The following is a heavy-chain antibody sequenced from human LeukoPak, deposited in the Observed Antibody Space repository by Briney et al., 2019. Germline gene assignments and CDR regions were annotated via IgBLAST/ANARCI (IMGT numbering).Heavy chain of an antibody. V-gene: IGHV1-18*01. CDR2: ISAHNGNT. Sequence: GASVKVSCKASGYTFTSYGISWVRQAPGQGLEWMGWISAHNGNTNYAQKLQGRVTMTTDTSTSTAYMELSSLRSEDAAVYYCARDDGAYCGGDCYSGDYWGQGTLVTVSS. CDR1: GYTFTSYG. D-gene: IGHD2-21*01. J-gene: IGHJ4*02. CDR3: ARDDGAYCGGDCYSGDY.